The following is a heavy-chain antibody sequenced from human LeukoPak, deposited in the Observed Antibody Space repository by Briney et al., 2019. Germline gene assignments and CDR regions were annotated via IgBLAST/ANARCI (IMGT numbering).Heavy chain of an antibody. CDR2: IIPIFGTA. V-gene: IGHV1-69*13. CDR3: ARESSSTSCPFDY. Sequence: SVKVSCKASGGTFSSYAISWVRQAPGQGLEWMGGIIPIFGTATYAQKFQGRVTITANESTSTAYMELSSLRSEDAAVYYCARESSSTSCPFDYWGQGTLVTVSS. D-gene: IGHD2-2*01. CDR1: GGTFSSYA. J-gene: IGHJ4*02.